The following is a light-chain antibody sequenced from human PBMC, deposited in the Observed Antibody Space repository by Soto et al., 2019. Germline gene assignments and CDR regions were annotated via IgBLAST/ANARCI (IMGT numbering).Light chain of an antibody. CDR1: QSISSSY. Sequence: EIVLTQSPGTLSLSPGERATLSCRASQSISSSYLAWYQQKPGQAPRLLIYAASNRATGITDRFSGSGSGTDFTLAINRLEPEDFAVYYCQQYGSSSYTFGQGTKLDIK. CDR3: QQYGSSSYT. CDR2: AAS. J-gene: IGKJ2*01. V-gene: IGKV3-20*01.